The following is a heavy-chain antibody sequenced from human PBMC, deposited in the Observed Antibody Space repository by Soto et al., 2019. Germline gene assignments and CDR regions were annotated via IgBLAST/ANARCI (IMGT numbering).Heavy chain of an antibody. CDR3: ARGYCSSTSCHDYFDY. V-gene: IGHV1-2*02. CDR1: GYTFTGYY. J-gene: IGHJ4*02. D-gene: IGHD2-2*01. CDR2: INPNSGGT. Sequence: ASVKVSCKASGYTFTGYYMHWVRQAPGQGLEWMGWINPNSGGTNYAQKFQGRVAMTRDTSISTAYMELSRLRSDDTAVYYCARGYCSSTSCHDYFDYWGQGTLVTVSS.